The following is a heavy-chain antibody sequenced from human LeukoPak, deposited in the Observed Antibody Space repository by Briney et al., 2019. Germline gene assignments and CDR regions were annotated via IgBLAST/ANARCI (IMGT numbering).Heavy chain of an antibody. V-gene: IGHV4-34*01. D-gene: IGHD3-22*01. CDR2: IYYSGST. Sequence: SETLSLTRAVYGGSFSVYYWSWIRQPPGKGLAWLGSIYYSGSTYYNPSLRSRVTISVDTSKNQFSLKLSSVPAADTAVYYCARLRTYYDSSGWSRYYYYMDVWGKGTTVTISS. CDR3: ARLRTYYDSSGWSRYYYYMDV. J-gene: IGHJ6*03. CDR1: GGSFSVYY.